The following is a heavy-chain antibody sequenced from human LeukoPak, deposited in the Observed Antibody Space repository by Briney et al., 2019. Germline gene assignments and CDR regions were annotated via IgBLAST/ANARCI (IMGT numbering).Heavy chain of an antibody. Sequence: GGSLRLSCAASGFTFSGYWMHWVRQAPGKGLVWVSRILGDGSSTTYADSVKGRFTISRDNAKSTLYLEMNSLRAEDAAVYYCTRGRISSSYCYFDYWGQGTLVTVSS. CDR3: TRGRISSSYCYFDY. V-gene: IGHV3-74*01. CDR1: GFTFSGYW. J-gene: IGHJ4*02. CDR2: ILGDGSST. D-gene: IGHD6-13*01.